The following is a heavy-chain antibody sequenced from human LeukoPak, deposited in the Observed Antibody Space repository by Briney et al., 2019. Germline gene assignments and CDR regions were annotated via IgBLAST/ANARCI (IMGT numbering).Heavy chain of an antibody. V-gene: IGHV4-34*01. D-gene: IGHD6-6*01. CDR3: ARSRGAARRSGSWYFDL. CDR2: INHSGST. Sequence: SETLSLTCAVYGGSFSGYYWSWIRQPPGKGLEWIGEINHSGSTNYNPSLKSRATISVDTSKNQFSLKLSSVTAADTAVYYCARSRGAARRSGSWYFDLWGRGTLVTVSS. J-gene: IGHJ2*01. CDR1: GGSFSGYY.